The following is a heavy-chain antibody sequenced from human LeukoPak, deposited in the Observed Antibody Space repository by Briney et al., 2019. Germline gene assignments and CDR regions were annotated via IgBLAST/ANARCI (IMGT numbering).Heavy chain of an antibody. CDR2: IKSKTDGGTT. V-gene: IGHV3-15*01. D-gene: IGHD2-2*01. CDR3: TTVSQLPWSYYFDY. CDR1: GFTFSNAW. Sequence: GRSLRLSCAASGFTFSNAWMSWVRQAPGKGLEWVGRIKSKTDGGTTDYAAPVKGRFTISRDDSKNTLYLQMNSLKTEDTAVYYCTTVSQLPWSYYFDYWGQGTLVTVSS. J-gene: IGHJ4*02.